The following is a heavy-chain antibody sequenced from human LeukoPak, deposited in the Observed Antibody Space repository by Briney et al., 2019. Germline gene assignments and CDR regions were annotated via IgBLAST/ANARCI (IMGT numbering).Heavy chain of an antibody. D-gene: IGHD3-22*01. V-gene: IGHV4-39*07. CDR3: ARASDYDSSGYYYYYYYYYMDV. Sequence: SETLSLTCTVSGGSISSSSYYWGWIRQPPGKGLEWIGSIYYSGSTYYTPSLKSRVTISVDTSKNQFSLKLSSVTAADTAVYYCARASDYDSSGYYYYYYYYYMDVWGKGTTVTVS. CDR1: GGSISSSSYY. CDR2: IYYSGST. J-gene: IGHJ6*03.